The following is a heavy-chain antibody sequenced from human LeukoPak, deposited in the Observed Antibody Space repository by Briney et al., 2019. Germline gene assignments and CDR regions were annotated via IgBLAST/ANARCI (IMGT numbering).Heavy chain of an antibody. D-gene: IGHD3-16*01. CDR3: ARELRAGALDI. J-gene: IGHJ3*02. CDR1: GGSISSYY. CDR2: IYYSGST. Sequence: SETLSLTCTVSGGSISSYYWSWIRQPPGKGLEWIGYIYYSGSTNYNPSLKSRVTISVDTSKNQFSLKLSSVTAADTAVYYCARELRAGALDIWGQGTMVTVSS. V-gene: IGHV4-59*01.